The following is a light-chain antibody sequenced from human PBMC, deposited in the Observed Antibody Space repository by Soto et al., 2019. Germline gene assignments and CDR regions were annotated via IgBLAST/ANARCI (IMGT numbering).Light chain of an antibody. CDR1: QSVSSY. Sequence: EIVLTQSPATLSLSPGERATLSCRASQSVSSYLAWYQQKPGQAPRLLIYDASNRATGIPARFSGSGFGTDFTFTISSLEPEDFAVYYCQQRSNWPTFGQGTKV. V-gene: IGKV3-11*01. CDR3: QQRSNWPT. J-gene: IGKJ1*01. CDR2: DAS.